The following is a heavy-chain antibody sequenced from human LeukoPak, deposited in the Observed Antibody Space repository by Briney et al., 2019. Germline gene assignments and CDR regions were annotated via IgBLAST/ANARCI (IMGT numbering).Heavy chain of an antibody. J-gene: IGHJ5*02. V-gene: IGHV4-31*03. CDR3: ARGTLPACLYDSSGYYSP. Sequence: ASETLSLTCTVSGGSISSGGYYWSWIRQHPGKGLEWIGYIYYSGGTYYNPSLKSRVTISVDTSKNQFSLKLSSVTAADTAVYYCARGTLPACLYDSSGYYSPWGRGTLVTGSS. CDR1: GGSISSGGYY. D-gene: IGHD3-22*01. CDR2: IYYSGGT.